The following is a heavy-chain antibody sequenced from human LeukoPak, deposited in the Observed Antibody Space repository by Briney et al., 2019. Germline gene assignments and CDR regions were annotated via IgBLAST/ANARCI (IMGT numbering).Heavy chain of an antibody. D-gene: IGHD2-8*02. J-gene: IGHJ3*02. CDR1: GFTFSSYW. V-gene: IGHV3-7*01. CDR3: AKGITGYAFDI. Sequence: GGSLRLSCAASGFTFSSYWMSWVRQAPGKGLEWVANMKQDGSEKYYVDSVKGRFTISRDNAKNSLYLQMNSLRADDTAVYYCAKGITGYAFDIWGQGTMVTVSS. CDR2: MKQDGSEK.